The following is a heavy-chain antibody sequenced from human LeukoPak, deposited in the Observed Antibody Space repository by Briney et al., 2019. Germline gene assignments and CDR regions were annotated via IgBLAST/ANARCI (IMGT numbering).Heavy chain of an antibody. J-gene: IGHJ5*02. D-gene: IGHD3-10*01. V-gene: IGHV4-34*01. CDR3: ARGPPYGSGNLDP. CDR2: INHSGST. CDR1: GGSFSGHY. Sequence: SETLSLTCAVYGGSFSGHYWSWIRQPPGKGLEWIGEINHSGSTNYNPSLKSRVTISVDTSKNQFSLKLSSVTAADTAVYYCARGPPYGSGNLDPWGQGILVTVSS.